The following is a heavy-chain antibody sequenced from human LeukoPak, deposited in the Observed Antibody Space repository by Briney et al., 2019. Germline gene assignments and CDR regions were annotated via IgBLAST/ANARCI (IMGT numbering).Heavy chain of an antibody. J-gene: IGHJ4*02. CDR2: IYYSGST. V-gene: IGHV4-59*08. CDR3: ARRHSSGWPYFDL. Sequence: SETLSLTCTVSGGSISSYYWSWIRQPPGEGLEWIGYIYYSGSTDYNPSLKSRVTISVDTSKNQFSLKLSSVSAADTAVYYCARRHSSGWPYFDLWGQGTLVTVSS. D-gene: IGHD3-22*01. CDR1: GGSISSYY.